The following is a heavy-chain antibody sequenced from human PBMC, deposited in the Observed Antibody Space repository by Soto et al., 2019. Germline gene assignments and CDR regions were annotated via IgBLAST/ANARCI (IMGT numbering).Heavy chain of an antibody. CDR2: IIPIFGTA. CDR3: ARGPDENSGSWYFDWFDP. J-gene: IGHJ5*02. CDR1: GGTFSSYA. D-gene: IGHD6-13*01. V-gene: IGHV1-69*13. Sequence: SVKVSCKASGGTFSSYAISWVRQAPGQGLEWMGGIIPIFGTANYAQKFQGRVTITADESTSTAYMELSSLRSEDTAVYYCARGPDENSGSWYFDWFDPWGQGTLVTVSS.